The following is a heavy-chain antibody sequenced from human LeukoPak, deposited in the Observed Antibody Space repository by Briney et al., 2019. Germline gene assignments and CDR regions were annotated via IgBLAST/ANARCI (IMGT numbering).Heavy chain of an antibody. CDR2: MSAYNGNT. V-gene: IGHV1-18*01. Sequence: ASVKVSCKASGYTFTSYGISWVRQAPGQGLEWMGWMSAYNGNTNYAQKLQGRVTMTTDTSTSTAYMELRSLRSDDTAVYYCARGGYCSSTSCYILYYYYYYMDVWGKGTTVTVSS. CDR1: GYTFTSYG. J-gene: IGHJ6*03. D-gene: IGHD2-2*02. CDR3: ARGGYCSSTSCYILYYYYYYMDV.